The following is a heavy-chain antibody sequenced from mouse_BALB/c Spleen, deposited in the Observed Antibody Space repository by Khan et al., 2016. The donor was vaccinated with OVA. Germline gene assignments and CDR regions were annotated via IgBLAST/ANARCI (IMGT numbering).Heavy chain of an antibody. J-gene: IGHJ3*02. D-gene: IGHD2-1*01. CDR2: ISSDGDYT. CDR3: ARSPYGNFGY. CDR1: GFTFSTYA. V-gene: IGHV5-9-3*01. Sequence: EVELVESGGGLVKPGGSLKLSCEVSGFTFSTYAMSWVRQNSEKRLEWVASISSDGDYTFYLDSVKGRFTISRDNATNTLYLEMSSLRSDDTAMFYCARSPYGNFGYWGQGTLVTVSA.